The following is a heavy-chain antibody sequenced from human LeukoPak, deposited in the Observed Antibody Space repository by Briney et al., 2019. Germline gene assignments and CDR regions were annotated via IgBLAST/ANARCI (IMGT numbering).Heavy chain of an antibody. CDR3: ARGGCTTTSCYLFDY. Sequence: PGGSLSLSCATSGFTFSSYSMNGVRQAPGGGLEWVSSISSSSTYIYYADSVKGRFTISRDNAKNSLYLQLNSLRAEDTAVYYCARGGCTTTSCYLFDYWGQGTLVTVSS. CDR1: GFTFSSYS. V-gene: IGHV3-21*01. D-gene: IGHD2-2*01. CDR2: ISSSSTYI. J-gene: IGHJ4*02.